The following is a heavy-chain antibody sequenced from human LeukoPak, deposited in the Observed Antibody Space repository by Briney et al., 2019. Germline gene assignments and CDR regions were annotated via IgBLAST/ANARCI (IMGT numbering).Heavy chain of an antibody. V-gene: IGHV3-30-3*01. Sequence: GGSLRLSCAASGFTSSSYAMHWVRQAPGKGLEWVAVISYDGSNKYYADSVKGRFTISRDNSKNTLYLQMNSLRAEDTAVYYCARGIAAAGSFDYWGQGTLVTVSS. J-gene: IGHJ4*02. CDR3: ARGIAAAGSFDY. CDR1: GFTSSSYA. CDR2: ISYDGSNK. D-gene: IGHD6-13*01.